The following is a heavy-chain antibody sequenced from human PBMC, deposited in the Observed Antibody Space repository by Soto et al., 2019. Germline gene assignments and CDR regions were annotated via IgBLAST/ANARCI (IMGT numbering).Heavy chain of an antibody. CDR2: IRGTAT. CDR3: ANCAVLMTTSGGWCNGFDP. J-gene: IGHJ5*02. CDR1: GFSFSSFA. D-gene: IGHD2-21*01. Sequence: EVQLLESGGNLVQPGESLRLSCEVSGFSFSSFAMNWVRQAPGEGLEWVSSIRGTATSYADSVKGRFTISRDNSKNTVYLQMNTLRCEDTSVYYCANCAVLMTTSGGWCNGFDPWGQGTLVIVSS. V-gene: IGHV3-23*01.